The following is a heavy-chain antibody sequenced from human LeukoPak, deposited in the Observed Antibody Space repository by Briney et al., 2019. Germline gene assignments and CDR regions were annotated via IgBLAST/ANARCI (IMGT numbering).Heavy chain of an antibody. J-gene: IGHJ2*01. CDR2: TYYSGST. V-gene: IGHV4-59*01. Sequence: SETLSLTCTVSGGSISSYYWSWIRQPPGKGLEWIGYTYYSGSTNYNPSLKSRVTISVDTSKNQFSLKLSSVTAADTAVYYCAANYYDSSGYPYWYFDLWGRGTLVTVSS. CDR3: AANYYDSSGYPYWYFDL. CDR1: GGSISSYY. D-gene: IGHD3-22*01.